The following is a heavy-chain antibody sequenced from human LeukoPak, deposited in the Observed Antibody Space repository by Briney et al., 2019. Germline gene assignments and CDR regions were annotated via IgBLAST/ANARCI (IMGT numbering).Heavy chain of an antibody. CDR3: AKDRGASMGDAFDI. Sequence: PGGSLRLSCTVSGFTVSSNSMSWVRQAPGKGLEWVSFIYSDNTHYSDSVKGRFTISRDNSKNTLYLQMNSLRAEDTAVYYCAKDRGASMGDAFDIWGQGTMVTVSS. D-gene: IGHD2/OR15-2a*01. J-gene: IGHJ3*02. CDR2: IYSDNT. V-gene: IGHV3-66*03. CDR1: GFTVSSNS.